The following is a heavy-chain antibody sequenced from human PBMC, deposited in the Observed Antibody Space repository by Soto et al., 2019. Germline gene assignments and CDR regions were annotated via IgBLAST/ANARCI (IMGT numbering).Heavy chain of an antibody. CDR1: AGSIRSSSYY. V-gene: IGHV4-39*01. CDR3: ARHWGRITIFGVDRWFDP. Sequence: SETLRLTCTVSAGSIRSSSYYWGWIRQHTGKGLEWIGSIYYSGSTYYNPSLKSRVTISVDTSKNKFSLKLSSVTAADTAVYYCARHWGRITIFGVDRWFDPWGQGTLVTVS. CDR2: IYYSGST. J-gene: IGHJ5*02. D-gene: IGHD3-3*01.